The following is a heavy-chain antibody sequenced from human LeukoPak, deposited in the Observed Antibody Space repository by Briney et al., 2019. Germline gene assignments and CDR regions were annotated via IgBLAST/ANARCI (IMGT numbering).Heavy chain of an antibody. Sequence: SETLSLTCTVSGGSISSGSYYWSWIRQPAGKGLEWIGRIYTSGSTNYNPSLKSRVTISVDTSKNQFSLKLSSVTAADTAVYYCARTLYYDSSGYYSDAFDIWGQGTMVTVSS. CDR1: GGSISSGSYY. CDR2: IYTSGST. J-gene: IGHJ3*02. V-gene: IGHV4-61*02. D-gene: IGHD3-22*01. CDR3: ARTLYYDSSGYYSDAFDI.